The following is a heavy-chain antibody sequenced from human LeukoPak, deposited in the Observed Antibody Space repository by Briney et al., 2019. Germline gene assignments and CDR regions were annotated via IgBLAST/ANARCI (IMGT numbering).Heavy chain of an antibody. CDR3: ARARGSSVYEPFDY. CDR2: ISTSGRAT. Sequence: GGSLRLSCAASGFAFNTYAMTWVRQAPEKGLQWVSTISTSGRATYYADSVEGRFTISRDNSKNTLYLQMNSLRADDTAVYYCARARGSSVYEPFDYWGQGTQVTVSP. D-gene: IGHD5/OR15-5a*01. CDR1: GFAFNTYA. V-gene: IGHV3-23*01. J-gene: IGHJ4*02.